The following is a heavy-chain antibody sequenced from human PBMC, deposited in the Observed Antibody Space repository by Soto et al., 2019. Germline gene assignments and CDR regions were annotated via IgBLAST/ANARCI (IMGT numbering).Heavy chain of an antibody. CDR2: IYATGTT. CDR3: VRDGTKTLRDWFDP. D-gene: IGHD1-1*01. Sequence: SETLSLTCTVSGASIRGFYWSWIRKSAGKGLEWIGRIYATGTTDYNPSLKSRVMMSVDTSKKQFSLKLRSVTAADTAVYYCVRDGTKTLRDWFDPWGQGISVTVSS. CDR1: GASIRGFY. J-gene: IGHJ5*02. V-gene: IGHV4-4*07.